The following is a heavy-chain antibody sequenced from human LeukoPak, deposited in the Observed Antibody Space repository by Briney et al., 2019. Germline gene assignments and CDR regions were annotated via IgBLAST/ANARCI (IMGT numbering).Heavy chain of an antibody. J-gene: IGHJ6*02. D-gene: IGHD3-16*01. Sequence: PGGSLRLSCTASGFTFIDYWIYWIRQAPGKGLERVATIKQDGGEKYYGDSVKGRFTISRDNAKNSLYLQMSNLRAEDTAVYFCARGGGLDVWGQGATVTVSS. CDR3: ARGGGLDV. V-gene: IGHV3-7*03. CDR2: IKQDGGEK. CDR1: GFTFIDYW.